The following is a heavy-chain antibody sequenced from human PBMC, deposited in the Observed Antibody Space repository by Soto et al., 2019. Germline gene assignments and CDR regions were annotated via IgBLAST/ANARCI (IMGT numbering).Heavy chain of an antibody. D-gene: IGHD6-13*01. CDR2: ISSGSSTI. Sequence: GGSLRLSCAAFGFTFSDYEMNWVRQAPGKGLEWISYISSGSSTIYYADSVKGRFTMARDNANNSLYLQMNSLRAEDTAVYYCARGGSWYKFDYWGQGTLVTVSS. CDR3: ARGGSWYKFDY. CDR1: GFTFSDYE. J-gene: IGHJ4*02. V-gene: IGHV3-48*03.